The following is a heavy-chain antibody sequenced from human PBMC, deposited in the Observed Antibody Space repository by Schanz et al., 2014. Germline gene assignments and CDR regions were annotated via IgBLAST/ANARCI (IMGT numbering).Heavy chain of an antibody. D-gene: IGHD6-19*01. Sequence: EVQLVESGGVVVQPGGSLRLSCAGSGFTFDDYTMHWVRQPPGKGLEWVSLVTWDGGYTYYADSVKGRFTISRDNSKNSLYLQMDSLRSEDTALYYCTTYCDGGCAIDNWGQGARXTVSS. J-gene: IGHJ4*02. V-gene: IGHV3-43*01. CDR3: TTYCDGGCAIDN. CDR2: VTWDGGYT. CDR1: GFTFDDYT.